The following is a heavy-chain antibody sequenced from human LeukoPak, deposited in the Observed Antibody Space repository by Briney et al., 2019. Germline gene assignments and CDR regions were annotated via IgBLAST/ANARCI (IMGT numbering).Heavy chain of an antibody. V-gene: IGHV1-2*02. D-gene: IGHD7-27*01. Sequence: ASVKVSCKASGYTFTGYYMHWVRQAPGQGLEWMGWINPNSGGTKYAQKFQGRVTMTRDTSISTAYMELSRLRSDDTAVYYCARELGYDGVDYYMDVWGKGTTVTVSS. CDR2: INPNSGGT. J-gene: IGHJ6*03. CDR1: GYTFTGYY. CDR3: ARELGYDGVDYYMDV.